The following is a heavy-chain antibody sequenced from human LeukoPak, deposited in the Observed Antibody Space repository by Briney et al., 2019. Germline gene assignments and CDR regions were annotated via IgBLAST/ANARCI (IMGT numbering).Heavy chain of an antibody. V-gene: IGHV3-23*01. Sequence: GGSLRLSCAASGFTFSPYAMGWARQAPGKGLEWVSGISGAGTINYADSVKGRFTISRDNSKNTVYLQMNSLRAEDTAVYYCASDYPYYYYYLDVWGKGTTVTVSS. CDR3: ASDYPYYYYYLDV. J-gene: IGHJ6*03. CDR1: GFTFSPYA. D-gene: IGHD4-11*01. CDR2: ISGAGTI.